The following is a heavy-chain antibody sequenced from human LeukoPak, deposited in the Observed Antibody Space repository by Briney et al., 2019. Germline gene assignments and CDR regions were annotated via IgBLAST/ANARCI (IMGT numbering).Heavy chain of an antibody. CDR2: ISGDGGST. V-gene: IGHV3-43*02. CDR1: GFTFDNYA. D-gene: IGHD3-9*01. J-gene: IGHJ3*02. Sequence: GSLRLSCAASGFTFDNYAMHWVRQAPGKGLEWVSLISGDGGSTYYADSVKGRFTISRDNSKNSLYLQMNSLRTEDTALYYCAKDIYPYDILTGHDAFDIWGQGTMVTVSS. CDR3: AKDIYPYDILTGHDAFDI.